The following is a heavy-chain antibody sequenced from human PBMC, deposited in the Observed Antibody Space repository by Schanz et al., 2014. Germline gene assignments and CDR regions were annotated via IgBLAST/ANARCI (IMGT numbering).Heavy chain of an antibody. Sequence: QVLLQESGPGVVKPSGTLSLTCAVSGGSIISSTWWGWVRQPPGKGLEWIGEIYHNGDTSFNPSLKSRATMSVDKSKKGFSLRLTSLTAADTALYYCVRGVGAWEQRIFDYWGKGTLVTVSS. D-gene: IGHD1-26*01. CDR1: GGSIISSTW. CDR3: VRGVGAWEQRIFDY. CDR2: IYHNGDT. J-gene: IGHJ4*02. V-gene: IGHV4-4*02.